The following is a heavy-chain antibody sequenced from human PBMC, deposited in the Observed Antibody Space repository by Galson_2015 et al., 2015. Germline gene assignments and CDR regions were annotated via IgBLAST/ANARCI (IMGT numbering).Heavy chain of an antibody. CDR3: SRDKSSTDYGLDH. Sequence: SLRLSCAASGFTFNNYWMGWIRQAPGKGLEWVGRIRRKSDGGTTDYAAAVTGRFTISRDDSETTVYLQMNSLKVEDTAIYYCSRDKSSTDYGLDHWGQGTLVTVPS. J-gene: IGHJ4*02. CDR2: IRRKSDGGTT. V-gene: IGHV3-15*05. D-gene: IGHD4/OR15-4a*01. CDR1: GFTFNNYW.